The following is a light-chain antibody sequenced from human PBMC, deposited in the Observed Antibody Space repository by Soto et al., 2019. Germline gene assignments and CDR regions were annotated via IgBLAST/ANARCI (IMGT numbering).Light chain of an antibody. Sequence: EIVMTQYPATLSVSPGERATLSCRASQSVSSNLAWYQQKPGQAPSLLIYGASTRATGIPARFSGSGSGTEFTLTISILQSEDFAVYSCQQYNNWPPITCGQGTRLEIK. CDR1: QSVSSN. CDR2: GAS. V-gene: IGKV3-15*01. J-gene: IGKJ5*01. CDR3: QQYNNWPPIT.